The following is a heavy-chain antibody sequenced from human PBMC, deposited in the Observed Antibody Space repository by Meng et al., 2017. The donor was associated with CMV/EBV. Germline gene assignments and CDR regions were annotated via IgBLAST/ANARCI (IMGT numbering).Heavy chain of an antibody. V-gene: IGHV3-23*01. D-gene: IGHD6-19*01. CDR3: AKDTTGSGRSPFDY. Sequence: GGSLRLSCAASGFTFDDYAMSWVRQAPGKGLEWVSAISGSGGSTYYADSVKGRFTISRDNSKNTLYLQMNSLRAEDTAVYYCAKDTTGSGRSPFDYWGQGTLVTVSS. CDR2: ISGSGGST. CDR1: GFTFDDYA. J-gene: IGHJ4*02.